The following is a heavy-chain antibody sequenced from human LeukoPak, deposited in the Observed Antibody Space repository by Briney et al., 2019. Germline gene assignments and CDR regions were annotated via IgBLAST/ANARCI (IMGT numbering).Heavy chain of an antibody. CDR2: ISAYNGNT. CDR3: ARDQAVLIDRSRIDP. Sequence: GASVKVSCKASGYTFTSYGISWVRQAPGQGLEWMGWISAYNGNTNYAQKLQGRVTMTTDTSTSTAYMELRSLRSDDTAVYYCARDQAVLIDRSRIDPWGQGTLVTVSS. D-gene: IGHD3-22*01. V-gene: IGHV1-18*01. J-gene: IGHJ5*02. CDR1: GYTFTSYG.